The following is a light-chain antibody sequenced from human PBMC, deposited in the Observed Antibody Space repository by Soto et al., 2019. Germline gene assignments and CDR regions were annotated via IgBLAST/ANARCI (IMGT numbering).Light chain of an antibody. Sequence: QSALTQPRSVSGSPGQSVTISCTGTSSDVGGYNYVSWYQQHPGKAPKLMIYDVNKRPSGVPDRFSGSKSGNTASLTISGLQAEDEADYYCCPYAGSYTLVFGTGTKLTVL. CDR1: SSDVGGYNY. J-gene: IGLJ1*01. V-gene: IGLV2-11*01. CDR2: DVN. CDR3: CPYAGSYTLV.